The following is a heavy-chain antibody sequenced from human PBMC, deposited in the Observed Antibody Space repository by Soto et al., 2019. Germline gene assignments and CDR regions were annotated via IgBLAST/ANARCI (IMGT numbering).Heavy chain of an antibody. D-gene: IGHD6-13*01. Sequence: GSLRISCAASGFTFRSYSMNWVRQAPGKGLEWVSSISGSSGNIYYADSVKGRFTISRDNAKNTLYLQMNSLRAEDTAVYYGAKDRRVAAAPMDVWGKGTTVTVSS. CDR2: ISGSSGNI. CDR3: AKDRRVAAAPMDV. J-gene: IGHJ6*03. V-gene: IGHV3-21*04. CDR1: GFTFRSYS.